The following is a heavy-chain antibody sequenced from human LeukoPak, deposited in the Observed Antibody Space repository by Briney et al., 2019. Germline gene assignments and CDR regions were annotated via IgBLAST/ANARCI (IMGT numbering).Heavy chain of an antibody. Sequence: SETLSLTCTVSGGSISSYYWSWIRQPPGKGLEWIGYIYYSGSTNYNPSLKSRVTISVDTSKNQFSLKLSSVTAADTAVYYCARAPVGGSGSYDYFDYWGQGTLVTVSS. D-gene: IGHD3-10*01. CDR2: IYYSGST. J-gene: IGHJ4*02. CDR3: ARAPVGGSGSYDYFDY. CDR1: GGSISSYY. V-gene: IGHV4-59*01.